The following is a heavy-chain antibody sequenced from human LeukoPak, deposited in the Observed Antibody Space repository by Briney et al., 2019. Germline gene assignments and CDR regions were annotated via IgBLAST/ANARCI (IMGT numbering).Heavy chain of an antibody. J-gene: IGHJ6*04. V-gene: IGHV3-21*01. CDR2: ISSSSSYI. CDR3: ARGRIAVAGTDV. D-gene: IGHD6-19*01. Sequence: GGSLRLSCAASGFTFSSYGMHWVRQAPGKGLEWVSSISSSSSYIYYADSVKGRFTISRDNAKNSLYLQMNSLRAEDTAVYYCARGRIAVAGTDVWGKGTTVTVSS. CDR1: GFTFSSYG.